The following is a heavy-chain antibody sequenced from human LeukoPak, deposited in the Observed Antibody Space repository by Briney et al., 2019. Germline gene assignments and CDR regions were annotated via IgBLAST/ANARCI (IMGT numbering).Heavy chain of an antibody. Sequence: GGSLRLSCAASEFTFSTYWMHWVRQAPGKGLVWVSRINCDGSSTNYADSVKGRFTISRDNAKNTLYLQMNSLSTEDTAVYYCASGYSSDYGGNVYWGRGTLVTVSS. D-gene: IGHD4-23*01. CDR3: ASGYSSDYGGNVY. V-gene: IGHV3-74*01. CDR2: INCDGSST. J-gene: IGHJ4*02. CDR1: EFTFSTYW.